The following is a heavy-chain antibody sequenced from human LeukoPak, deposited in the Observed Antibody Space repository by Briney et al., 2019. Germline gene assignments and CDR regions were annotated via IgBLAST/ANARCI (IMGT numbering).Heavy chain of an antibody. CDR3: ARLFRGVTTFDY. V-gene: IGHV3-7*01. D-gene: IGHD4-17*01. J-gene: IGHJ4*02. CDR2: VWPDGGEQ. Sequence: GGSLRLSCAGSAFSFSSYSMSWVRQGPGKGLEWVATVWPDGGEQRYVDSVRGRFTISRDSAKSLLYLQMHSLSVEDTAVYFCARLFRGVTTFDYWGQGALVTVSS. CDR1: AFSFSSYS.